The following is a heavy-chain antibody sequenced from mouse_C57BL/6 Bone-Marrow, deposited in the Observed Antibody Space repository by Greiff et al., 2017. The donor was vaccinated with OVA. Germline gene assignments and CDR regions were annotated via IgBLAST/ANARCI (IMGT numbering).Heavy chain of an antibody. J-gene: IGHJ1*03. CDR3: ARFTTVVALHWYFDV. CDR2: IYPGSGST. Sequence: LKQPGASVKMSCKASGYTFTSYWITWVKQRPGQGLEWIGDIYPGSGSTNYNEKFKSKATLTVDTSSSTAYMQLSSLTSEDSAVYYCARFTTVVALHWYFDVWGTGTTVTVSS. D-gene: IGHD1-1*01. CDR1: GYTFTSYW. V-gene: IGHV1-55*01.